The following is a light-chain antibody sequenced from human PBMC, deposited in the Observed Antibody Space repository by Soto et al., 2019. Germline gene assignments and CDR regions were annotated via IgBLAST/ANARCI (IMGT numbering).Light chain of an antibody. Sequence: QSVLTQPASVSGSPGQSITISCTGTSSDGGDYNYVSWYQQHPGKAPKLMIYEVSHRLSGVSNRFSGSKSGYTASLTISGRQDEDEADYYCSSYISNSIVVFGGGTKLTVL. V-gene: IGLV2-14*01. CDR1: SSDGGDYNY. CDR3: SSYISNSIVV. CDR2: EVS. J-gene: IGLJ2*01.